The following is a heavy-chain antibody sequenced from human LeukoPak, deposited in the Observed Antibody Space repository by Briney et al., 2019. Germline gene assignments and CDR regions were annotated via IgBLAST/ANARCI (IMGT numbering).Heavy chain of an antibody. J-gene: IGHJ4*02. Sequence: SETLSLTCAVSGGSISSSNWWSWIRQPAGKGLEWIGRIYTSGSTNYNPSLKSRVTMSVDTSKNQFSLKLSSVTAADTAVYYCARDRYYYDSSGYTQLGYWGQGTLATVSS. CDR3: ARDRYYYDSSGYTQLGY. V-gene: IGHV4-4*07. D-gene: IGHD3-22*01. CDR1: GGSISSSNW. CDR2: IYTSGST.